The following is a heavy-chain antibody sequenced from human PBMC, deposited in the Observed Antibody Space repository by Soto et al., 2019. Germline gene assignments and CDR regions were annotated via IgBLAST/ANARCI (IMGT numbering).Heavy chain of an antibody. CDR1: GFTFSTYT. V-gene: IGHV3-23*01. CDR2: ISGSGDSP. J-gene: IGHJ4*02. D-gene: IGHD2-2*01. Sequence: GGSLRLSCVASGFTFSTYTMSWVRQAPGKGLEWVSVISGSGDSPSYADSVQGRFSISRDNPKRTLYLQMNSLRGEDTAMYYCAKARCSTNNRYVPDYWGQGTLVTVSS. CDR3: AKARCSTNNRYVPDY.